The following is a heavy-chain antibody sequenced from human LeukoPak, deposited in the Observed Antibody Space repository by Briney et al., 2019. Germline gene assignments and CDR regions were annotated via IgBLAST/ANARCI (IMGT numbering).Heavy chain of an antibody. J-gene: IGHJ3*02. CDR3: ARMFVVVRPDAFNI. V-gene: IGHV4-59*01. CDR1: GDSISGCS. CDR2: IYYGGST. D-gene: IGHD2-21*01. Sequence: SETLSLTCNVSGDSISGCSWSWIRQPPGKGLEWIGNIYYGGSTSYNPSLKSRVTISIDTSNNLFSLNLRSVTAADTAVYYCARMFVVVRPDAFNIWGQGTMVTVSS.